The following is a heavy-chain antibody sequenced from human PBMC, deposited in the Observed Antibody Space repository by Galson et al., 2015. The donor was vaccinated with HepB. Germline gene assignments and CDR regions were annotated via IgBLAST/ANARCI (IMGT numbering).Heavy chain of an antibody. J-gene: IGHJ4*02. CDR3: ARGGGFLYGDY. CDR1: GGSISSSNW. D-gene: IGHD3-10*01. CDR2: IYHSGST. V-gene: IGHV4-4*02. Sequence: TLSLTCAVSGGSISSSNWWSWVRQPPGKGLEWIGEIYHSGSTNYSPSLKSRVTISVDKPKNQFSLKLSSVTAADTAVYYCARGGGFLYGDYWGQGTLVTVSS.